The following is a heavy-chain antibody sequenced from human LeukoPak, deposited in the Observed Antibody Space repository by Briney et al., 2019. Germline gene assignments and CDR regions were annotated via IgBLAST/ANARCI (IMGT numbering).Heavy chain of an antibody. D-gene: IGHD6-19*01. J-gene: IGHJ3*02. CDR1: GFTFSSYE. V-gene: IGHV3-48*03. Sequence: GGSLRLSCAASGFTFSSYEMNWVRQAPGKGLEWLSYISSSGRTIYYADAVKGRFTSSRDNSKNTLYLQMNSLRAEDTAVYYCARDDPVGGWAFDIWGQGTRVTVSS. CDR2: ISSSGRTI. CDR3: ARDDPVGGWAFDI.